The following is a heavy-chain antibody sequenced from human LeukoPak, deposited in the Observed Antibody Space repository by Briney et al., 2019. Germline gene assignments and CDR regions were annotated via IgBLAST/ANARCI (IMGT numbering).Heavy chain of an antibody. CDR1: GGSISSGSYY. CDR3: ARTGYDILTGYRAKQYYFDY. CDR2: IYYSGST. J-gene: IGHJ4*02. D-gene: IGHD3-9*01. V-gene: IGHV4-61*01. Sequence: SETLSLTCTVSGGSISSGSYYWGWIRQPPGKGLEWIGYIYYSGSTNYNPSLKSRVTISVDTSKNQFSLKLNSVTAADTAVYYCARTGYDILTGYRAKQYYFDYWGQGTLVTVSS.